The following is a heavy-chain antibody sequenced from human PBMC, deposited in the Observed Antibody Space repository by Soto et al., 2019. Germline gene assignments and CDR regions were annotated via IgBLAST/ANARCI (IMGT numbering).Heavy chain of an antibody. CDR1: GFTFDDYA. CDR3: GKASSSNSWSPIDY. D-gene: IGHD3-3*01. Sequence: GGSLRLSCVASGFTFDDYAMHWVRQIPGKGLQWVSGISWSTSSIGYGASLRGRFLISRDNANNSLYLQMNDLSPEDTALYYCGKASSSNSWSPIDYWGQGTMVTVSS. V-gene: IGHV3-9*01. J-gene: IGHJ4*02. CDR2: ISWSTSSI.